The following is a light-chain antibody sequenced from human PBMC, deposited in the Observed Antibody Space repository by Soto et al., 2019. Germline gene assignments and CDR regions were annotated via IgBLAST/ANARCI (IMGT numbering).Light chain of an antibody. CDR1: QSVSSN. V-gene: IGKV3-15*01. Sequence: EIVMTQSPATLSVSPGERATLSCRASQSVSSNLAWYQQKPGQAPRLLFYGASTRATGIPARFSGSGSGTEFTPTISSLQSEDFAVYYCQQYNNWPRTFGQGTKVDIK. CDR3: QQYNNWPRT. J-gene: IGKJ1*01. CDR2: GAS.